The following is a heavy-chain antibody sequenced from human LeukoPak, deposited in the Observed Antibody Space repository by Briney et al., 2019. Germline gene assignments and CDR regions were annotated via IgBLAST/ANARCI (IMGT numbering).Heavy chain of an antibody. Sequence: HPGGSLRLSRAASGFTFSTYAMSWVRQAPGKGLEWVSAVSGDGGRTYYADSVKGRFTISRDNSKNTLYLQMNSLRAEDTAVYYCAKAWDSSGWGPQYFYHWGQGTLVTVSS. CDR1: GFTFSTYA. J-gene: IGHJ1*01. CDR3: AKAWDSSGWGPQYFYH. V-gene: IGHV3-23*01. CDR2: VSGDGGRT. D-gene: IGHD6-19*01.